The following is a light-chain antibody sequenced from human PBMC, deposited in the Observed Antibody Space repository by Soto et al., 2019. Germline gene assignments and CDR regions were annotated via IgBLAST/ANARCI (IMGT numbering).Light chain of an antibody. J-gene: IGLJ2*01. CDR1: SNDVWTYNL. CDR2: EAS. CDR3: AVWDDSLNGPV. V-gene: IGLV2-14*02. Sequence: QSVLTQPASVSGSPGQSITISCTASSNDVWTYNLVSWYQQHPGKAPKLLLFEASKRPLETSLRFSGSKSGNTASLAISGLQSDDEADYYCAVWDDSLNGPVFGGGTKLTVL.